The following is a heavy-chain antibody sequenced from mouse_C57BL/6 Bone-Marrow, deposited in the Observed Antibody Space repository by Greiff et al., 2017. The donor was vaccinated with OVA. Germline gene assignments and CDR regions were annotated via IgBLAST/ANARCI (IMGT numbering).Heavy chain of an antibody. V-gene: IGHV1-85*01. J-gene: IGHJ4*01. CDR2: IYPRDGST. CDR1: GYTFTSYD. CDR3: ARSGRDYAMDY. Sequence: VQLQQSGPELVKPGASVKLSCKASGYTFTSYDINWVKQRPGQGLEWIGWIYPRDGSTKYNEKFKGKATLTVDTSSSTAYMELHSLTSGDSAVYFCARSGRDYAMDYWGQGTSVTVSS.